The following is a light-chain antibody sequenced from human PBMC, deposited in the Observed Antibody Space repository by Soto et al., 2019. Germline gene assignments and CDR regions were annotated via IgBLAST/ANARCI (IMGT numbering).Light chain of an antibody. J-gene: IGLJ2*01. CDR3: MIWPSNAVV. Sequence: QAVVTQPPSSSASPGESASLTCTLHSDINVGSYNIYWYKQKPGSPPRYLLYYYSDSDKGQGSGVPSRFSGSKDAAANTGILLMSGLQSEDEAGYYCMIWPSNAVVFGGGTKLTVL. CDR2: YYSDSDK. V-gene: IGLV5-37*01. CDR1: SDINVGSYN.